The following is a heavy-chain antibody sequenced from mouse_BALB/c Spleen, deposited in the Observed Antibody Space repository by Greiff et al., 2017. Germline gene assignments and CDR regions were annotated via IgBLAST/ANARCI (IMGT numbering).Heavy chain of an antibody. CDR2: INPDSSTI. J-gene: IGHJ4*01. Sequence: EVQLMESGGGLVQPGGSLKLSCAASGFDFSRYWMSWVRQAPGKGLEWIGEINPDSSTINYTPSLKDKFIISRDNAKNTLYLQMSKVRSEATALDYCARLDDGYLRRGAMDYWGQGTSVTVSA. D-gene: IGHD2-3*01. CDR3: ARLDDGYLRRGAMDY. CDR1: GFDFSRYW. V-gene: IGHV4-1*02.